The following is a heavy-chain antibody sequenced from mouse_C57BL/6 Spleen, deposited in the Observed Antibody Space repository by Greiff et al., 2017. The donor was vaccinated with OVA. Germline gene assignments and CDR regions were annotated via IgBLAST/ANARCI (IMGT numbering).Heavy chain of an antibody. CDR3: ARRTTVVATRAMDY. D-gene: IGHD1-1*01. CDR1: GYTFTDYY. CDR2: INPNNGGT. V-gene: IGHV1-26*01. J-gene: IGHJ4*01. Sequence: EVQLQQSGPELVKPGASVKISCKASGYTFTDYYMNWVKQSHGKSLEWIGDINPNNGGTSYNQKFKGKATLTVDKSSSTAYMELRSLTSEDSAVYYCARRTTVVATRAMDYWGQGTSVTVSS.